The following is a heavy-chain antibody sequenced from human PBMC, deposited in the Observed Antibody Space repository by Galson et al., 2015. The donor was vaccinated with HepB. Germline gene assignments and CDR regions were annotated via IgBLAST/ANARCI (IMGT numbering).Heavy chain of an antibody. Sequence: TLSLTCTVSGGSISSGDYYWSWIRQPPGKGLEWIGYIYYSGSTYYNPSLKSRVTISVDTSKNQFSLKLSSVTAADTAVYYCARGGGYCSGGSCPDYWGQGTLVTVSS. D-gene: IGHD2-15*01. CDR2: IYYSGST. CDR1: GGSISSGDYY. J-gene: IGHJ4*02. V-gene: IGHV4-30-4*01. CDR3: ARGGGYCSGGSCPDY.